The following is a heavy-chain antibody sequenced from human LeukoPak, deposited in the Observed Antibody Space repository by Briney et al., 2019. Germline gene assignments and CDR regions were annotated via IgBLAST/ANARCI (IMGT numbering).Heavy chain of an antibody. D-gene: IGHD3-10*01. CDR1: GGSISSDY. CDR3: ARGRRTEWFGELSHFDS. J-gene: IGHJ4*02. CDR2: ILYGGNT. Sequence: SETLSLTCTVSGGSISSDYWSWIRQPPGKGLEWIGYILYGGNTNHNPSLQSRVTISVDTSKNQFSLKLTSVTAADTAVYYCARGRRTEWFGELSHFDSWGQGTLVTVSS. V-gene: IGHV4-59*01.